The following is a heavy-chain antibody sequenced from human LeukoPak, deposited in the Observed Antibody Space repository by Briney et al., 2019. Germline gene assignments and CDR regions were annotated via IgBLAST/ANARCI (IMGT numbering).Heavy chain of an antibody. CDR1: GFTFNDAW. Sequence: GGSLRLSCAASGFTFNDAWMSWVRQAPGKGLEWVGRIKSKTDGGTTDYAAPVKGRFTISRDNAKNSLYLQMNSLRADDTAVFYCARTAMPDWAAPFDYWGQGTLVTVSS. CDR3: ARTAMPDWAAPFDY. J-gene: IGHJ4*02. V-gene: IGHV3-15*01. CDR2: IKSKTDGGTT. D-gene: IGHD2-21*01.